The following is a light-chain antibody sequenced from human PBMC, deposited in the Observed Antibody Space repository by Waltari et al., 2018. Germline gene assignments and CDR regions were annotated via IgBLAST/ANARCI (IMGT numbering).Light chain of an antibody. Sequence: QSALTQPASVSGSPGQSITISCPGTSGYHYVGWYQQHPGKAPKLMIYDVTNRPSGVSNRFSGSKSGNTASLTISGLRAEDEADYYCSSYTSNNTPVVFGGGTMVTVL. CDR3: SSYTSNNTPVV. J-gene: IGLJ2*01. CDR2: DVT. CDR1: SGYHY. V-gene: IGLV2-14*03.